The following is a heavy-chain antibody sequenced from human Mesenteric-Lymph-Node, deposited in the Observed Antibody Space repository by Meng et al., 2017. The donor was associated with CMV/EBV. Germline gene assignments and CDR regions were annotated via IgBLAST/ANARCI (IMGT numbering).Heavy chain of an antibody. CDR3: ARVGCSSTSCYGRLDY. Sequence: SGYPFTSYGISWVRQAPGQGLEWMGWIGAYNGNTSYAQKLQGRVTMTTDTSTSTAYMELRSLRSDDTAVFYCARVGCSSTSCYGRLDYWGQGTLVTVSS. J-gene: IGHJ4*02. D-gene: IGHD2-2*01. V-gene: IGHV1-18*04. CDR1: GYPFTSYG. CDR2: IGAYNGNT.